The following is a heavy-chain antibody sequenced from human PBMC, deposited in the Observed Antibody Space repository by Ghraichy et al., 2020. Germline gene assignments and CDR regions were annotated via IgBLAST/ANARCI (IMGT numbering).Heavy chain of an antibody. D-gene: IGHD3-10*01. CDR1: GFSISSYY. J-gene: IGHJ6*02. V-gene: IGHV4-59*01. CDR3: ARDLANHYGSGRLYYGMDV. CDR2: MYHSGSP. Sequence: SETLSLTCSVSGFSISSYYWTWIRQPPGKGLEWIGFMYHSGSPKYNPSLKSRVIISADTSKNQFSLTLRSVTAADTAVYYCARDLANHYGSGRLYYGMDVWGQGTTVTVS.